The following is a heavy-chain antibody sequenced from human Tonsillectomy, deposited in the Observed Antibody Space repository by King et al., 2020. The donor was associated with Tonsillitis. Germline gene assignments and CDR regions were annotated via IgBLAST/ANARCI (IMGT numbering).Heavy chain of an antibody. J-gene: IGHJ5*02. CDR2: ITQDASEC. Sequence: VQLVESGGGLVQPGGSLRLSCAASGFTFITYLMSWVSQAPGHGLEWVVTITQDASECYYGDSVKGRVTIARDNARSSLYLQMNSLRVEDTAVYFCSGRDYGDYDVSWGQGTLVTVSS. D-gene: IGHD4-17*01. CDR3: SGRDYGDYDVS. V-gene: IGHV3-7*04. CDR1: GFTFITYL.